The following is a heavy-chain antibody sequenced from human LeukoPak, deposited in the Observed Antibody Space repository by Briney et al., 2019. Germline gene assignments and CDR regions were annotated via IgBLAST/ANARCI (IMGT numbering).Heavy chain of an antibody. Sequence: GRSLRLSCAASGFTFSSYAMHWVRQAPGKGLEWVAVISYDGSNKYYADSVKGRFTISRDNSKNTLYLQMNSLRAEDTAVYYCAREIAPWYSSRDQTRAGWYFDLWDRGTLVTVSS. D-gene: IGHD6-13*01. CDR3: AREIAPWYSSRDQTRAGWYFDL. J-gene: IGHJ2*01. CDR1: GFTFSSYA. V-gene: IGHV3-30-3*01. CDR2: ISYDGSNK.